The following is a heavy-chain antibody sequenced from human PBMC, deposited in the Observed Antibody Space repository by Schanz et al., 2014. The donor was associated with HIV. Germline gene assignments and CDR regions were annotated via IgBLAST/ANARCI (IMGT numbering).Heavy chain of an antibody. V-gene: IGHV4-59*01. CDR2: THYSGST. CDR1: GDSISSSY. J-gene: IGHJ5*02. CDR3: ARVGYGGNSDWFDP. D-gene: IGHD2-21*02. Sequence: QVQLRESGPGLVKPSETLSLTCTVSGDSISSSYWIWIRQPPGKGLEWIGYTHYSGSTNYNPSLKSRVTISVDTSKNQFSLKLSSVTAADTAVYYCARVGYGGNSDWFDPWGQGTLVTVSS.